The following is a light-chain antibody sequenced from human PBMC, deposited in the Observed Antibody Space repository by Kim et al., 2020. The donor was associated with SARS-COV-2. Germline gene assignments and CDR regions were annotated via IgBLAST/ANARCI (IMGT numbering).Light chain of an antibody. V-gene: IGKV3-15*01. Sequence: VAPGERDTLSCRASQSVSSNLAWDQQKPGQAPRLLIYGASTRATGIPARFSGSGSGTEFTLTISSLQSEDFAVYYCQQYNNWPLTFGGGTKVDIK. CDR1: QSVSSN. CDR3: QQYNNWPLT. J-gene: IGKJ4*01. CDR2: GAS.